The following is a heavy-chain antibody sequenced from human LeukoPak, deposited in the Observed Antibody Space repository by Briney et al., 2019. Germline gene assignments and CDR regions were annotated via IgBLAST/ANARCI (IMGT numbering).Heavy chain of an antibody. D-gene: IGHD3-16*01. V-gene: IGHV3-20*04. J-gene: IGHJ4*02. CDR2: INWNGGST. Sequence: GGSLRLSCAASGFTFDDYGMSWVRQAPGKGLECVSGINWNGGSTGYADSVKGRFTISRDNAKNSLYLQMNSLRAEDTALYYCARGDYDYVWGSYLIDYWGQGTLVTVSS. CDR3: ARGDYDYVWGSYLIDY. CDR1: GFTFDDYG.